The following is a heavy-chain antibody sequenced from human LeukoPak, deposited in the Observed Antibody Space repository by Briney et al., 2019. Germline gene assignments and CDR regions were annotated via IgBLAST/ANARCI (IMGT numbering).Heavy chain of an antibody. Sequence: SETLSLTCTVPGASLSTYYWSWIRQPPGKGLEWIGYIYYSGTTNYNPSLKSRVTISVDTSKNQFSLKLTSVTAADTAVYYCARAYSGTLPAKDWGQGTLVTVSS. CDR3: ARAYSGTLPAKD. V-gene: IGHV4-59*01. CDR1: GASLSTYY. D-gene: IGHD1-26*01. CDR2: IYYSGTT. J-gene: IGHJ4*02.